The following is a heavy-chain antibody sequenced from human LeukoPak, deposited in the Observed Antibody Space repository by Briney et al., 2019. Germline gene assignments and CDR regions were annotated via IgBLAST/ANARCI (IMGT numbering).Heavy chain of an antibody. V-gene: IGHV5-51*01. CDR1: GYSFTSYW. J-gene: IGHJ4*02. D-gene: IGHD2-15*01. Sequence: GESLKISCKGSGYSFTSYWIGWVRQMPGKGLEWMGIIYPGDSDTRYSPSFQGQVTISADKSISTAYLQWSSLKASDTAMYYCARPRVAVAAAPYYFDYWGQGTLVTVSS. CDR2: IYPGDSDT. CDR3: ARPRVAVAAAPYYFDY.